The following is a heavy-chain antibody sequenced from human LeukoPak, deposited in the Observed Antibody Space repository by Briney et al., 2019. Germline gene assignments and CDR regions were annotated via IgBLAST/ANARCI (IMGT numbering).Heavy chain of an antibody. V-gene: IGHV1-2*02. CDR2: INPNSGGT. Sequence: ASVRVSCKASGYTFTVYYMHWVRQAPGQGVGRMGWINPNSGGTNYTQKFQGRVTITRETIISTDYMEMRRLRSDDTAVYYCARDLFGGEWTVTRYYFDYWGQGTLVTVSS. J-gene: IGHJ4*02. CDR1: GYTFTVYY. CDR3: ARDLFGGEWTVTRYYFDY. D-gene: IGHD4-17*01.